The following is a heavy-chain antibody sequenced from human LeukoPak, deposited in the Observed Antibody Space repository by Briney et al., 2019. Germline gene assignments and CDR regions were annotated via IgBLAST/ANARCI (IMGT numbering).Heavy chain of an antibody. D-gene: IGHD2-15*01. J-gene: IGHJ6*03. Sequence: ASVKVSCKASGYTFTSYDINCVRQATGQGLEWMGWMNPNSGNTGYAQKFQGRITMTRYTSISTAYMELSSLRSEDTAVYYCAREAVGPYYYYMDVWGKGTTVTVSS. CDR1: GYTFTSYD. V-gene: IGHV1-8*01. CDR3: AREAVGPYYYYMDV. CDR2: MNPNSGNT.